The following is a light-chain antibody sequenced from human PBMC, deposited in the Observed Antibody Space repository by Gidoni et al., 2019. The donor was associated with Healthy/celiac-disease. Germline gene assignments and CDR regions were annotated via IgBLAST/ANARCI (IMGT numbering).Light chain of an antibody. CDR3: SSYTSSSTPYV. Sequence: QSALTQPASVSGSPGPSINISCPGTSSDVGGYNYVPWYQHHPGKAPKLMIYDVSKRPSGVSNRFSGSKSGNTASLTISGLQAEDEADYYCSSYTSSSTPYVFGTGTKVTVL. CDR2: DVS. CDR1: SSDVGGYNY. J-gene: IGLJ1*01. V-gene: IGLV2-14*03.